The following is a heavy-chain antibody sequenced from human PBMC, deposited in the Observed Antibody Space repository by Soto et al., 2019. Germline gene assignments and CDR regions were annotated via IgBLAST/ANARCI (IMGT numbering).Heavy chain of an antibody. D-gene: IGHD2-15*01. CDR1: GFSVSSPRVA. V-gene: IGHV2-5*01. Sequence: SGPTLVNPTQTLTLTCTFSGFSVSSPRVAVAWIRQPPGKALEWLAMIYWNDDVRYSPFLKSRLTVTKDTSKNQVVLTMTNVDPVETATYYCEKRKWSSYAMDVWGQGTTVTVSS. J-gene: IGHJ6*02. CDR3: EKRKWSSYAMDV. CDR2: IYWNDDV.